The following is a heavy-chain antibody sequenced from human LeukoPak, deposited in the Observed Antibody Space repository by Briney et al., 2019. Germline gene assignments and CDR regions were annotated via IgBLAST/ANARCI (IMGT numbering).Heavy chain of an antibody. CDR1: GYTFTSYD. CDR3: ARVRSSGWEYYFDY. D-gene: IGHD6-19*01. J-gene: IGHJ4*02. Sequence: ASVKVSCKASGYTFTSYDINWVRQATGQGLEWMGWMNPNSGNTGYARKFQGRVTITRNTSISTAYMELSSLRSEDTAVYYCARVRSSGWEYYFDYWGQGTLVTVSS. V-gene: IGHV1-8*03. CDR2: MNPNSGNT.